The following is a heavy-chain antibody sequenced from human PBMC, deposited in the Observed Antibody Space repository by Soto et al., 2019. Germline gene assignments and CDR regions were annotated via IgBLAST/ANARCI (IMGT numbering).Heavy chain of an antibody. Sequence: PGGSLRLSCAASGFTFSSYAMSWVRQAPGKGLEWVSAISGSGGSTYYADSVKGRFTISRDNSKNTLYLQMNSLRAEDTAVYYCAKVYSRYCSGGSCYPGFDYWGQGTLVTVSS. J-gene: IGHJ4*02. CDR3: AKVYSRYCSGGSCYPGFDY. CDR1: GFTFSSYA. V-gene: IGHV3-23*01. CDR2: ISGSGGST. D-gene: IGHD2-15*01.